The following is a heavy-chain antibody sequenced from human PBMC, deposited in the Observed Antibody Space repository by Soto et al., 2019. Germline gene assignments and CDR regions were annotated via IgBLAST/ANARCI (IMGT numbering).Heavy chain of an antibody. CDR1: GFTFSNYA. V-gene: IGHV3-23*01. D-gene: IGHD1-26*01. Sequence: GSLRLSCTASGFTFSNYAMSWVRQAPGKGVEWVSAITRTGSTYYADSVKGRFTISRDNSRNTLYLQMNSLGAEDAALYYCAKALVGEVGATDYWGQGTLVTVSS. CDR3: AKALVGEVGATDY. J-gene: IGHJ4*02. CDR2: ITRTGST.